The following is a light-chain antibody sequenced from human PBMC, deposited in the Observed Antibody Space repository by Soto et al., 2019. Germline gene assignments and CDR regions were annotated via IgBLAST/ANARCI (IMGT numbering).Light chain of an antibody. J-gene: IGLJ1*01. CDR3: CSYVGSSTYV. CDR1: SSDVGTYNL. CDR2: EGT. V-gene: IGLV2-23*01. Sequence: QSVLTQPASVSGSPGQSITISCTGTSSDVGTYNLVSWYQQHPGKAPKLMVYEGTKRPSGVSNRFSGSKSGNTASLTISGLQAEDEADYYCCSYVGSSTYVFGTWTKVNVL.